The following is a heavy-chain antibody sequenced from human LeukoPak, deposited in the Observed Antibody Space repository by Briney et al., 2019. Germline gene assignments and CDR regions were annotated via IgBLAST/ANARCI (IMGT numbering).Heavy chain of an antibody. Sequence: GGSLRLSCAASGFTFSSYSVIWARQAPGKGLEWVPYVSSSGTTTYYADSVKGRFTISRDNGKNLVSLQMNSLRDEDTAVYYCARADRDGNKRFLDWGQGTLVTVSS. J-gene: IGHJ4*02. V-gene: IGHV3-48*02. CDR1: GFTFSSYS. D-gene: IGHD5-24*01. CDR2: VSSSGTTT. CDR3: ARADRDGNKRFLD.